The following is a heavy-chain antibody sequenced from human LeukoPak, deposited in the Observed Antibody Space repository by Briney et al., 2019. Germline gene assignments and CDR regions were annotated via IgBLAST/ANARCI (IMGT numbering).Heavy chain of an antibody. Sequence: ASVKVSCKASGYTFTSYGISWVRQAPGQGLEWMGWISAYNGNTNYAQKLQGRVTMTTDTSTSTAYMELRSLRSDDTAVYYCARDRGLQMPRYYFDYWGQGTLVTVSS. CDR1: GYTFTSYG. V-gene: IGHV1-18*01. CDR3: ARDRGLQMPRYYFDY. J-gene: IGHJ4*02. CDR2: ISAYNGNT. D-gene: IGHD3-10*01.